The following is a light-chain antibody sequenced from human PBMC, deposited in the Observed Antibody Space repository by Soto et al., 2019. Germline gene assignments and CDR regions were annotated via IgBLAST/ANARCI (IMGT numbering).Light chain of an antibody. CDR2: DVN. J-gene: IGLJ1*01. V-gene: IGLV2-14*01. CDR1: SSDVGGYNR. Sequence: QSALTQPASVSGSPGQSITISCTGTSSDVGGYNRVSWYQQYPGKAPKLVIYDVNNRPSEVSNRFSGSKSGNTASLTISGLQAEDEADYYCTSYTTSNSNNLDVFGTGTKVTVL. CDR3: TSYTTSNSNNLDV.